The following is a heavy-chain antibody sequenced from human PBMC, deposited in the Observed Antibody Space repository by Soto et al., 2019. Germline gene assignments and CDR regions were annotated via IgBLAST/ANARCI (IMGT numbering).Heavy chain of an antibody. V-gene: IGHV4-34*01. CDR3: ARRGGRKYSGIPNRHRVNWFDP. CDR1: GGSFSGYY. Sequence: SETLSLTCAVYGGSFSGYYWSWIRQPPGKGLEWIGEINHSGSTNYNPSLKSRVTISVDTSKNQFSLKLSSVTAADTAVYYCARRGGRKYSGIPNRHRVNWFDPWGQGTLVTVSS. D-gene: IGHD1-26*01. J-gene: IGHJ5*02. CDR2: INHSGST.